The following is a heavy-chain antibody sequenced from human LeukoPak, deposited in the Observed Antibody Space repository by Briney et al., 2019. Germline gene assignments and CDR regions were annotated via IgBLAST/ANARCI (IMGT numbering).Heavy chain of an antibody. D-gene: IGHD2-2*01. J-gene: IGHJ5*02. CDR1: GGSISSYY. Sequence: SETLSLTCTVSGGSISSYYWSWIRQPPGKGLEWIGYIHYSGSTNYNPSLKSRVTISVDTSKNQFSLKLSSVTAADTAVNYCARELGYCSSTSCLGGNWFDPWGQGTLVTVSS. CDR3: ARELGYCSSTSCLGGNWFDP. V-gene: IGHV4-59*01. CDR2: IHYSGST.